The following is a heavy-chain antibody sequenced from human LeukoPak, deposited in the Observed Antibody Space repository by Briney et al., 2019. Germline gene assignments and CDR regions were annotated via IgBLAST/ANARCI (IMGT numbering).Heavy chain of an antibody. D-gene: IGHD5-12*01. Sequence: GESLKISCKGSGYSFPSYWIAWVRQMPGKGLEWMGIIYPGDSDTRYSPSFQGQVTISADKSISTAYLQWSSLKASDTAMYYCAGGLYSGYDQSDYWGQGTLVTVSS. CDR1: GYSFPSYW. CDR3: AGGLYSGYDQSDY. J-gene: IGHJ4*02. V-gene: IGHV5-51*01. CDR2: IYPGDSDT.